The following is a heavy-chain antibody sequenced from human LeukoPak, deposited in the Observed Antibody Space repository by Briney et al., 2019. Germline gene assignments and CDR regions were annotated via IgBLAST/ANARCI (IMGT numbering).Heavy chain of an antibody. Sequence: SETLSLTCTVSGGSISSYYWSWIRQPPGKGLEWIGYIYYSGSTNYNPSLKSRVTISVDTSKNQFSLKLSSVTAADAAVYYRARKRRGFDPWGQGTLVTVSS. J-gene: IGHJ5*02. V-gene: IGHV4-59*01. CDR1: GGSISSYY. CDR3: ARKRRGFDP. CDR2: IYYSGST.